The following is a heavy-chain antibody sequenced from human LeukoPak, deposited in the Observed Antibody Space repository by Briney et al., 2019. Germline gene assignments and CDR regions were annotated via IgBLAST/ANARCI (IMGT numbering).Heavy chain of an antibody. J-gene: IGHJ4*02. CDR3: ARGIVVVPAAILGYFDY. Sequence: ASVTVSCKASGYTFTVYYMHWVRQAPGQGLEWMGWINPNSGGTNYAQKFQGRVTMTRDTSISTAYMELSRLRSDDTAVYYCARGIVVVPAAILGYFDYWGQGTLVTVSS. CDR2: INPNSGGT. CDR1: GYTFTVYY. D-gene: IGHD2-2*01. V-gene: IGHV1-2*02.